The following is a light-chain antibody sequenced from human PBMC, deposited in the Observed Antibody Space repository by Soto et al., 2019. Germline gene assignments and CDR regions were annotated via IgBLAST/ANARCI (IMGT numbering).Light chain of an antibody. V-gene: IGLV2-8*01. CDR1: TRDVGAYNF. Sequence: QSALTQPPSASGSPGRSITISCTGTTRDVGAYNFVSWYRQLPGKAPKLLIYEVTKRPSGVPDRFSGSKSGNTASLTVSGLQAEDEADYYCSSYAGSATFVVFGGGTNLTVL. CDR3: SSYAGSATFVV. J-gene: IGLJ2*01. CDR2: EVT.